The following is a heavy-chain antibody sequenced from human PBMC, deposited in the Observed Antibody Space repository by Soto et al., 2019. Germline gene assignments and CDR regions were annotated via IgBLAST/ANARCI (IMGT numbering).Heavy chain of an antibody. CDR1: GFTFSSYG. CDR3: AKLADIFYGMDV. J-gene: IGHJ6*02. CDR2: ISYDGSNK. V-gene: IGHV3-30*18. D-gene: IGHD3-3*02. Sequence: SVRLSCAAAGFTFSSYGMHLVRQAPGKGLEWVAVISYDGSNKYYADSVKGRFTISRDNSKNTLYLQMNSLRAEDTAVYYCAKLADIFYGMDVWGQGTTVTVS.